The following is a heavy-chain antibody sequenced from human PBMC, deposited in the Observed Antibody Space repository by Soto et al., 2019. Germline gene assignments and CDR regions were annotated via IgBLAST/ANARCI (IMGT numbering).Heavy chain of an antibody. D-gene: IGHD6-19*01. Sequence: VQLVESGGGVVQPGRSLRLSCAASGFTFSDYAMHWVRQAPGKGLEWVAVVSHDGRNTHYADSVKGRFTFSSDSSNNTVSLEITSLRSEDTAVYYFAKGGRQWLVTSDFNYWGPGVLVTVSS. CDR1: GFTFSDYA. CDR3: AKGGRQWLVTSDFNY. CDR2: VSHDGRNT. J-gene: IGHJ4*02. V-gene: IGHV3-30*18.